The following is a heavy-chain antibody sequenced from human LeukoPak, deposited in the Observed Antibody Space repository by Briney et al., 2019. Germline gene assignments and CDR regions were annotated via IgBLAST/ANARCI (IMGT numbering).Heavy chain of an antibody. D-gene: IGHD3-10*01. Sequence: SETLSLTCTVSGGSLSSGGYYWRWLRQHPGKGLDWIGYIYYSGSTYYNPSLKSRVTISVDTSKNQFSLKLSSVTAADTAVYYCARDLGVSWFDPWGQGTLVTVSS. J-gene: IGHJ5*02. V-gene: IGHV4-31*03. CDR3: ARDLGVSWFDP. CDR2: IYYSGST. CDR1: GGSLSSGGYY.